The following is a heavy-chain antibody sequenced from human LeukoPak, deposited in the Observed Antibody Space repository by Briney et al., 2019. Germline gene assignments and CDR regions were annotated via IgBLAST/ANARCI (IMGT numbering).Heavy chain of an antibody. CDR2: IIPIFGTA. CDR1: GGTFSSYA. Sequence: SVKVSCKASGGTFSSYAISWVRQAPGQGLEWMGGIIPIFGTANYAQKFQGRVTITADKSTSTAYMELSSLRSEDTAVYYCARVLGSGEDIDYWGQGTLVTVSS. CDR3: ARVLGSGEDIDY. J-gene: IGHJ4*02. D-gene: IGHD3-10*01. V-gene: IGHV1-69*06.